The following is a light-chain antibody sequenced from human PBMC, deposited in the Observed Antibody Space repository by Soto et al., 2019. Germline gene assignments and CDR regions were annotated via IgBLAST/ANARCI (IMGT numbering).Light chain of an antibody. V-gene: IGKV2-28*01. J-gene: IGKJ1*01. Sequence: IVMKQSPLSLPVTPGEPASMSCTSSQSLRHSNGYNYLDWYLQKPGQSPQLLIYLGSTRASGVPDRFSGSGSGTDFTLKISRGVAEDVGVYACMQALQTAWTFEYETEVDIK. CDR3: MQALQTAWT. CDR1: QSLRHSNGYNY. CDR2: LGS.